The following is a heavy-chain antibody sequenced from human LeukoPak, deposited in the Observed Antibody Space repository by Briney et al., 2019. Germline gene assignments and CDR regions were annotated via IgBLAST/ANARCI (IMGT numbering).Heavy chain of an antibody. CDR2: INHSGST. D-gene: IGHD6-13*01. Sequence: SETLSLTCAVYGGSFSGYYWSWIRQPPGKGLEWIGEINHSGSTNYNPSLQSRVTISADTSKNQFSLTLSSVTAADTAVYYCARGGSYSRGYYYYMDVWGKGTTVTVSS. V-gene: IGHV4-34*01. CDR1: GGSFSGYY. J-gene: IGHJ6*03. CDR3: ARGGSYSRGYYYYMDV.